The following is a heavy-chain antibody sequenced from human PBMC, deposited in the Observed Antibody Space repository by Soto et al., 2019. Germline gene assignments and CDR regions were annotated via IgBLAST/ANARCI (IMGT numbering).Heavy chain of an antibody. CDR3: ASIPWNDGGMDV. CDR2: ISGSGGST. D-gene: IGHD1-1*01. V-gene: IGHV3-23*01. CDR1: GFTFSSYS. Sequence: GGSLRLSCAASGFTFSSYSMSWVRQAPGKGLEWVSAISGSGGSTYYADSVKGRFTISRDNSKNTLYLQMNSLRAEDTAVYYCASIPWNDGGMDVWGQGTTVTVSS. J-gene: IGHJ6*02.